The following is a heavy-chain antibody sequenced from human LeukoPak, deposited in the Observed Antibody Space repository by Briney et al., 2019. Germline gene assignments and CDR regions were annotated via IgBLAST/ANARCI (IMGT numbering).Heavy chain of an antibody. CDR2: ISSSGGTI. J-gene: IGHJ3*02. V-gene: IGHV3-48*04. D-gene: IGHD6-19*01. CDR1: GFTFSDYI. CDR3: ARERRQWQPFDI. Sequence: GGSLRLSCAASGFTFSDYIINWVRQAPGKGLEWISYISSSGGTIYYADSVKGRFTISRDNTDNSLFLQMSSLRAEDTAVYYCARERRQWQPFDIWGQGTMVTVSS.